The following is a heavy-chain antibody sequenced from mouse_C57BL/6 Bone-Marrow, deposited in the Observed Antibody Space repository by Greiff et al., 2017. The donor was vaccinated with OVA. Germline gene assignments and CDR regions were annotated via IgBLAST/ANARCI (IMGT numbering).Heavy chain of an antibody. V-gene: IGHV1-52*01. CDR3: ARDYEAWFAY. J-gene: IGHJ3*01. CDR2: IDPSDSET. D-gene: IGHD2-4*01. Sequence: QVQLQQSGAELVRPGSSVKLSCKASGYTFTSYWMHWVKQRPIQGLEWIGNIDPSDSETHYNQKFKDKATLTVDKSSSTAYMQLSSLTSEDSAVYYCARDYEAWFAYWGQGTLVTVSA. CDR1: GYTFTSYW.